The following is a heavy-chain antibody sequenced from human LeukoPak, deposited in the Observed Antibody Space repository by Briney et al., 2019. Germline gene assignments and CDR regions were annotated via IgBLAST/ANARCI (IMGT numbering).Heavy chain of an antibody. Sequence: ASVKVSCKASGYTFTSYDINWVRQATGQGLEWMGWMNPNSGNTGYAQKFQGRVTMTRDTSISTAYMELSSLRSEDTAVYYCARGHYYDSSGSPPGYWGQGTLVTVSS. D-gene: IGHD3-22*01. CDR2: MNPNSGNT. CDR1: GYTFTSYD. V-gene: IGHV1-8*01. J-gene: IGHJ4*02. CDR3: ARGHYYDSSGSPPGY.